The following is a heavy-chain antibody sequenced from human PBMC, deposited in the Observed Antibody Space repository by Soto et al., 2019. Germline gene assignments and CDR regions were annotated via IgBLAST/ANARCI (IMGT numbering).Heavy chain of an antibody. CDR2: IYYSGSI. V-gene: IGHV4-59*01. CDR3: ARDNDILTGYNWFDS. CDR1: GGSISSYY. J-gene: IGHJ5*01. D-gene: IGHD3-9*01. Sequence: SETLSLTCTVSGGSISSYYWSWIWQPPGKGLEWIGYIYYSGSIKYNPSLKSRVTISVDTSKNQFSLRLTSVTAADTAVYYYARDNDILTGYNWFDSWGQGTPVTVSS.